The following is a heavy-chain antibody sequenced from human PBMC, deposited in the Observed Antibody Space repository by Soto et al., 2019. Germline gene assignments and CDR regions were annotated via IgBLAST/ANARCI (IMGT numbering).Heavy chain of an antibody. J-gene: IGHJ5*02. CDR1: GDSISSSSYS. D-gene: IGHD6-13*01. Sequence: SETLSLTCTVSGDSISSSSYSWDWIHQPPGKGLEWIGTVFYSGNTYYNPSLKSRVTISVDTSRINFSLKLISVTAADTAVYYCATLSTASAAGSCFDPWGQGTLVTVSS. CDR3: ATLSTASAAGSCFDP. V-gene: IGHV4-39*01. CDR2: VFYSGNT.